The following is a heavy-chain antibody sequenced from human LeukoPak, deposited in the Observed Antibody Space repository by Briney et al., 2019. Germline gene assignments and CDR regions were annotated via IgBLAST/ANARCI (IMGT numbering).Heavy chain of an antibody. CDR1: GGSISNYH. CDR2: IYYRGSP. V-gene: IGHV4-59*01. D-gene: IGHD1-14*01. CDR3: TSANVPYHRPPGIEYFQR. J-gene: IGHJ1*01. Sequence: KPSETLSLTCTVSGGSISNYHWNWIRQTPGKGLEWIGYIYYRGSPNYNPSLKSRVTISVDTSKNQFSLNLNSVTAADTAVYYCTSANVPYHRPPGIEYFQRWGPGTLVTVSS.